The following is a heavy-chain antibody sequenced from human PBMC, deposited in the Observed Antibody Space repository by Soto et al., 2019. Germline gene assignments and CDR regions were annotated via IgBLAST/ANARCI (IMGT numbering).Heavy chain of an antibody. CDR1: GGTFSSYA. CDR3: ARDLGYCSGGSCFYYYGMDV. D-gene: IGHD2-15*01. Sequence: SVKVSCKXSGGTFSSYAISWVRQAPGQGLEWMGGIIPIFGTANYAQKFQGRVTITADKSTSTAYMELSSLRSEDTAVYYCARDLGYCSGGSCFYYYGMDVWGQGTTVTVSS. V-gene: IGHV1-69*06. J-gene: IGHJ6*02. CDR2: IIPIFGTA.